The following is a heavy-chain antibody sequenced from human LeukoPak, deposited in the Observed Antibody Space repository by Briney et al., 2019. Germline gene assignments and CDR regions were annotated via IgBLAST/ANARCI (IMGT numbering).Heavy chain of an antibody. Sequence: SQTLSLTCTVSGGSISSGDYYWSWIRQPPGEGLEWIGYIYYSGSTYYNPSLKSRVTISVDTSKNQFSLKLSSVTAADTAVYYCAREVLEVGELSSFDYWGQGTLVTVSS. J-gene: IGHJ4*02. CDR2: IYYSGST. D-gene: IGHD3-10*01. CDR3: AREVLEVGELSSFDY. CDR1: GGSISSGDYY. V-gene: IGHV4-30-4*08.